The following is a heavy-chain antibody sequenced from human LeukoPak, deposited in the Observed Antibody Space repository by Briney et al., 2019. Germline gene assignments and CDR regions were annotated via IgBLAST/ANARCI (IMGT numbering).Heavy chain of an antibody. CDR1: GFTFDDYA. V-gene: IGHV3-9*01. CDR3: AKARSGSRIYGMEV. Sequence: GGSLRLSCVASGFTFDDYAMHWVRQVPGKGLEWVSGISWNSGRIGYADSVKGRFIISRDNAKNSLYLQMNSLRAEDTALYYCAKARSGSRIYGMEVWGQGTTVTVSS. J-gene: IGHJ6*02. CDR2: ISWNSGRI. D-gene: IGHD3-10*01.